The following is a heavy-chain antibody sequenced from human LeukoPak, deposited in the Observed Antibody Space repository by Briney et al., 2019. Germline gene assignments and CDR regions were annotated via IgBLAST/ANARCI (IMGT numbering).Heavy chain of an antibody. CDR1: GGSISSSSYY. CDR2: IYYSGST. D-gene: IGHD3-3*01. CDR3: ARDHRGYDFWSGPKGFDY. Sequence: SETLSLTCTVTGGSISSSSYYWGWIRQPPGKGLEWIGSIYYSGSTYYNPSLKSRVTISVDTSKNQFSLKLSSVTAADTAVYYCARDHRGYDFWSGPKGFDYWGQGTLVTVSS. J-gene: IGHJ4*02. V-gene: IGHV4-39*02.